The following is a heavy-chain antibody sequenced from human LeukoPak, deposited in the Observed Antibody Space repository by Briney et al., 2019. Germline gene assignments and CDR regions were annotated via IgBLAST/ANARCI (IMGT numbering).Heavy chain of an antibody. D-gene: IGHD1-26*01. CDR2: INPNSGGT. CDR3: ARGSGGSYYDAFDI. J-gene: IGHJ3*02. CDR1: GYTFTGYY. V-gene: IGHV1-2*02. Sequence: ASVKVSCKASGYTFTGYYMHWVRQAPGQGLEWMGWINPNSGGTNYAQKFQGRVTMTRDTSISTAYMELSRLRSDDTAVYYCARGSGGSYYDAFDIWGQGTMVTVSS.